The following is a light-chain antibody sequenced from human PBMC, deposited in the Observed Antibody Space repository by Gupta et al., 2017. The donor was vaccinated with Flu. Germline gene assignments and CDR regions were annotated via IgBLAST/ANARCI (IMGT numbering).Light chain of an antibody. CDR2: DAA. V-gene: IGKV1-13*02. CDR3: RQFSQETRT. CDR1: QGISCA. J-gene: IGKJ3*01. Sequence: PAALSASVGDSVTITCRARQGISCALAWCQQKTVKDPKLLIFDAACLESGVPSRCIGSGSGTDFIPPISSLQPEDVATVYCRQFSQETRTFGPGTKVDIK.